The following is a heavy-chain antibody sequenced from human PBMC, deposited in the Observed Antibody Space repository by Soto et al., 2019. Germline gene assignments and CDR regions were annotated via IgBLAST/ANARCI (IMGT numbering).Heavy chain of an antibody. V-gene: IGHV1-8*01. CDR3: ARRNIAAANAFDI. D-gene: IGHD6-13*01. Sequence: GASVKVSCKASGYTFTSYDINWVRQATGQGLEWMGWMNANSGNTGYAQKFQGRVTMTRNTSTSTAYMELSSLRSEDTAVYYCARRNIAAANAFDIWGQGTMVTVSS. CDR2: MNANSGNT. CDR1: GYTFTSYD. J-gene: IGHJ3*02.